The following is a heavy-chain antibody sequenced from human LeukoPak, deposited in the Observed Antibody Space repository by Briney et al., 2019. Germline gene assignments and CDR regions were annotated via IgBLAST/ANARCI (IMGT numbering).Heavy chain of an antibody. CDR1: GFTFGDYY. V-gene: IGHV3-11*01. CDR3: AKDSLRTVPKASFDS. D-gene: IGHD2-2*01. Sequence: PGGSLRLSCAASGFTFGDYYMSWIRQAPGKGLEWVSYISSSGSTIYYADSVKGRFTISRDNAKNSLYLQMNSLRAEDRAVYYCAKDSLRTVPKASFDSWGQGTLVTVSS. J-gene: IGHJ4*02. CDR2: ISSSGSTI.